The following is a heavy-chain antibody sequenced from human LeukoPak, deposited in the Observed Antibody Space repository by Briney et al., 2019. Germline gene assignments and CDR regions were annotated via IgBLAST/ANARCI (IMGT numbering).Heavy chain of an antibody. V-gene: IGHV1-18*01. Sequence: ASVKVSCKASGYTFTSSGISWVRQAPGQGLEWLGWISAYNGNTNYAQKVQGRVTMTSDTSTRTAYMELRSLRSDDTAVYYCARVSKIVATSHVYWGQGTLVTVSS. CDR2: ISAYNGNT. D-gene: IGHD5-12*01. CDR3: ARVSKIVATSHVY. J-gene: IGHJ4*02. CDR1: GYTFTSSG.